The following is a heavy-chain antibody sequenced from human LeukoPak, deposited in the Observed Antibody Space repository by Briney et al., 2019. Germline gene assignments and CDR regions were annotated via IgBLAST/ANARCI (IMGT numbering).Heavy chain of an antibody. CDR3: AKGAKSASITMLRGVRGYYYMDV. V-gene: IGHV1-8*01. CDR2: MNPKNGNT. J-gene: IGHJ6*03. Sequence: ASVKVSCKASGYTFTNYDINWVRQATGQGLEWMGWMNPKNGNTGYAQKFQGRVTMTRNTSISTAYMELSTLRSEDTAVYYCAKGAKSASITMLRGVRGYYYMDVWGKGTTVTISS. CDR1: GYTFTNYD. D-gene: IGHD3-10*01.